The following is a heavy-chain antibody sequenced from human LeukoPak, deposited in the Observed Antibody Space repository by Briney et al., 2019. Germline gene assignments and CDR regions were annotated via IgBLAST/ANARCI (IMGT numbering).Heavy chain of an antibody. V-gene: IGHV3-74*01. D-gene: IGHD3-22*01. CDR2: INPDGSTT. CDR1: GFTFSRYW. CDR3: VRVLSGSWDWFDP. Sequence: GGSLRLSCAASGFTFSRYWIHWVRQAPGKGLEWVSRINPDGSTTTYADSVKGRFTISRDNAKNTEYLQMNSLRAEDTALYHCVRVLSGSWDWFDPWGQGTLVTVSS. J-gene: IGHJ5*02.